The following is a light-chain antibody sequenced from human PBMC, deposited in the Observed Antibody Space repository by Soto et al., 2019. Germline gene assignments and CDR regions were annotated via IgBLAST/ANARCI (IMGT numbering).Light chain of an antibody. J-gene: IGKJ4*01. V-gene: IGKV1-39*01. CDR2: ATS. Sequence: DIQMTQSPSSLSASVGDRVTITCRASQSISTYLHWYQQKPGTAPKLLIYATSNLQSGVPSRFSGSGSGTDFTLTISSLQPEDFASYYCQQIYTIPLTFGGGTKVDIK. CDR3: QQIYTIPLT. CDR1: QSISTY.